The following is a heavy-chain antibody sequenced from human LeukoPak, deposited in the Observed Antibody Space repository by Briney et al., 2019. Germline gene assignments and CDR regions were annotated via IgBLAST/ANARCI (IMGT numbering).Heavy chain of an antibody. Sequence: SETLSLTCAVSGGSISSGGYSWSWIRQPPGTGLEWIGYIYHSGSTYYNPSLQSRVTISVDTSKNQFSLNLNSVTAADTAVYYCARGGAACLHFQNWGQGTLVTVSS. CDR1: GGSISSGGYS. CDR3: ARGGAACLHFQN. D-gene: IGHD6-6*01. CDR2: IYHSGST. V-gene: IGHV4-30-2*01. J-gene: IGHJ1*01.